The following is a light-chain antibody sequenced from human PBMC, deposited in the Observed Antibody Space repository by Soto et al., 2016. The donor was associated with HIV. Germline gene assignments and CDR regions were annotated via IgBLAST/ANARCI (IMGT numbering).Light chain of an antibody. CDR1: QDINNY. V-gene: IGKV1-16*02. J-gene: IGKJ4*01. CDR2: GAS. Sequence: DIQMTQSPSSLSASVGDTVTITCRASQDINNYLAWFQQKPGKAPKSLIYGASTLQSGSHQSSAAVDLGQISLSPSAACSLKILLTYFCQQYKTYPLTFGGGTEVQIK. CDR3: QQYKTYPLT.